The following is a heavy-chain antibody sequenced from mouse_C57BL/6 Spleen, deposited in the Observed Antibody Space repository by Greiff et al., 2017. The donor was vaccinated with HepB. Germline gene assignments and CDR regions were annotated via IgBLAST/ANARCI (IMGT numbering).Heavy chain of an antibody. Sequence: VQLQESGPELVKPGASVKISCKASGYSFTSYYIHWVKQRPGQGLEWIGWINPGSGNTKYNEKFKGKATLTADTSSSTAYMQLSSLTSEDSAVYYCARKGIYYGNGAMDYWGQGTSVTVSS. V-gene: IGHV1-66*01. J-gene: IGHJ4*01. D-gene: IGHD2-1*01. CDR3: ARKGIYYGNGAMDY. CDR1: GYSFTSYY. CDR2: INPGSGNT.